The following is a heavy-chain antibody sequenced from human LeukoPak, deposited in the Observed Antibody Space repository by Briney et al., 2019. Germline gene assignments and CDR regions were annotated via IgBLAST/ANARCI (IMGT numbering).Heavy chain of an antibody. CDR2: IYYSGST. J-gene: IGHJ5*02. V-gene: IGHV4-59*01. CDR3: ATLQPTWGGGENWFDP. CDR1: GGSISSYY. Sequence: PSETLSLTCTVSGGSISSYYWSWIRQPPGKGLEWIGYIYYSGSTNYNPSLKSRVTISVDTSKNQFSLKLSSVTAAATAVYYCATLQPTWGGGENWFDPWGQGTLVTVSS. D-gene: IGHD3-16*01.